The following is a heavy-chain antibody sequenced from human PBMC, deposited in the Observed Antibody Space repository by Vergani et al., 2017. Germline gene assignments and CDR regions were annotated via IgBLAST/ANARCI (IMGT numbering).Heavy chain of an antibody. J-gene: IGHJ4*02. CDR1: GYTFTSYG. V-gene: IGHV1-18*01. CDR2: ISAYNGNT. CDR3: ARDRTIGRIAAVTHGAPPAY. Sequence: QVQLVQSGAEVKKPGASVKVSCKASGYTFTSYGISWVRQAPGQGLEWMGWISAYNGNTNYAQKLQGRVTMTTDTSTSTAYMELRSLRSDDTAVYYCARDRTIGRIAAVTHGAPPAYWGQGTLVTVSS. D-gene: IGHD6-13*01.